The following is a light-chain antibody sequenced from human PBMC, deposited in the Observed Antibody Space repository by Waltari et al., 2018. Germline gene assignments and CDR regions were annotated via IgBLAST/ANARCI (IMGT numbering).Light chain of an antibody. CDR2: DAS. J-gene: IGKJ4*01. CDR3: KQRINWPPLT. CDR1: QSVSSY. Sequence: EIVLTQSPATLSLSPGERATLSCRASQSVSSYLAWYQQKPGQAPRLLIYDASNRATGIPARCSGNVSGTDFTLSISSLEPEASAVYYCKQRINWPPLTFGGGTKVEIK. V-gene: IGKV3-11*01.